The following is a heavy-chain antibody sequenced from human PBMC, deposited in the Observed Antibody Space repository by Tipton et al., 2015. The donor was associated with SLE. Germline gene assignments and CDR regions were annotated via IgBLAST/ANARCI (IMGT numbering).Heavy chain of an antibody. CDR2: IYYSGST. D-gene: IGHD3-22*01. J-gene: IGHJ4*02. CDR1: GGSISSSSYY. Sequence: TLSLTCTVSGGSISSSSYYWGWIRQPPGKGLEWIGSIYYSGSTYYNPSLKSRVTISVDTSKNKFSLKLSSETAADTAVYYCARDPPRYDSSGYLDYWGQGTLVTVSS. V-gene: IGHV4-39*07. CDR3: ARDPPRYDSSGYLDY.